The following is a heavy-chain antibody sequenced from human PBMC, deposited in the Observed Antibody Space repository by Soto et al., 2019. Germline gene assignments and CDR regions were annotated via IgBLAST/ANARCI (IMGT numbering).Heavy chain of an antibody. CDR2: IYYSGST. D-gene: IGHD3-9*01. J-gene: IGHJ4*02. CDR1: GGSINSFY. V-gene: IGHV4-59*01. Sequence: SETLSLTCTVSGGSINSFYWAWIRQPPGKGLEYIGYIYYSGSTTYNPSLKSRLTISVDTSKNQFSLKLSSVTAADTAVYYCARSRNFDFAFYWGQGTLVTVSS. CDR3: ARSRNFDFAFY.